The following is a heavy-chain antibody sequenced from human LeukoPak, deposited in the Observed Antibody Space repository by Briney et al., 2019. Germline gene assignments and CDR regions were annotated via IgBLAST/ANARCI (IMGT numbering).Heavy chain of an antibody. V-gene: IGHV3-23*01. D-gene: IGHD5-24*01. Sequence: PGGSPRLSCAASGFTFSSYAMSWVRQAPGKGLEWVSAISGSGGSTYYADSVKGRFTISRDNSKNTLYLQMNSLRAEDTAVYYCAKDGDGYNSHFDYWGQGTLVTVSS. CDR2: ISGSGGST. CDR1: GFTFSSYA. J-gene: IGHJ4*02. CDR3: AKDGDGYNSHFDY.